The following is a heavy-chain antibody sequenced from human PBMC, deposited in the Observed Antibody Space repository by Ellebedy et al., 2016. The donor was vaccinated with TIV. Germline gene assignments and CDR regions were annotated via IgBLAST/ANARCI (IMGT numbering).Heavy chain of an antibody. J-gene: IGHJ1*01. CDR3: AKRGDCSANSCLLRD. Sequence: PGGSLRLSCTASGFTFRIHAMGGVRQAPGKGLEWVSSAGGSDGSTFYADSVRGRFTISRDNAKNTLYLQMNSLRAEDTAVYYCAKRGDCSANSCLLRDWGQGTLVTVSS. V-gene: IGHV3-23*01. CDR1: GFTFRIHA. D-gene: IGHD2-2*01. CDR2: AGGSDGST.